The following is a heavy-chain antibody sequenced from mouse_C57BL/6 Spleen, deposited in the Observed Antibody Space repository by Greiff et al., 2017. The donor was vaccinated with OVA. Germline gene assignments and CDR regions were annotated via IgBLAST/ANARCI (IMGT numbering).Heavy chain of an antibody. CDR3: ARTAPSSGYDY. D-gene: IGHD3-2*02. J-gene: IGHJ2*01. CDR1: GYTFTSYW. V-gene: IGHV1-50*01. Sequence: QVQLQQPGAELVKPGASVKLSCKASGYTFTSYWMQWVKQRPGQGLEWIGEIDPSDSYTNYNQKFKGKATLTVDTSSSTAYMQLSSLTSEDSAVYYCARTAPSSGYDYWGQGTTLTVSS. CDR2: IDPSDSYT.